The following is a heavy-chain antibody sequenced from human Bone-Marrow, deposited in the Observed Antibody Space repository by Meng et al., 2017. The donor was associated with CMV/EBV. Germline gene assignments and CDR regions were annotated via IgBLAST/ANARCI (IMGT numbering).Heavy chain of an antibody. CDR2: ISYDGSNK. J-gene: IGHJ4*02. V-gene: IGHV3-30*04. Sequence: GGSLRLSCAASGFIFSSYAMHWVRQAPGKGLEWVAVISYDGSNKYYADSVKGRFTISRDNSKNTLYLQMNSLRAEDTAVYYCARDFGTSSWFPPLYYFDYWGQGTLVTVSS. CDR3: ARDFGTSSWFPPLYYFDY. CDR1: GFIFSSYA. D-gene: IGHD6-13*01.